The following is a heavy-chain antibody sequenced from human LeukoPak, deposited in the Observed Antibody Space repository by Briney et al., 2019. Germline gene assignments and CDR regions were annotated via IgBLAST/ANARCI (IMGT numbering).Heavy chain of an antibody. CDR1: GFTFSSYA. Sequence: GGSLRLSCAASGFTFSSYAMSWVRQAPGKGLEWVSTISGSGGSTYYADSVKGRFTISRDNSKSTLYLHINSLSAEDTAVYYCAKNTSPWISGFDYWGQGTLVAVSS. J-gene: IGHJ4*02. CDR3: AKNTSPWISGFDY. CDR2: ISGSGGST. V-gene: IGHV3-23*01. D-gene: IGHD3-10*01.